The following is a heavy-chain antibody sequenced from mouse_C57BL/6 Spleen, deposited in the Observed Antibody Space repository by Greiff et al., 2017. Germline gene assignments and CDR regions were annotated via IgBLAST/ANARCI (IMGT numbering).Heavy chain of an antibody. V-gene: IGHV5-4*01. D-gene: IGHD1-1*01. CDR1: GFTFSSYA. CDR3: ARDDYGSSYAGFAY. CDR2: ISDGGSYT. Sequence: EVQLVESGGGLVKPGGSLKLSCAASGFTFSSYAMSWVRQTPEKRLEWVATISDGGSYTYYPDNVKGRFTISRDNAKNNLYLQMSHLKSEDTAMYYCARDDYGSSYAGFAYWGQGTLVTVSA. J-gene: IGHJ3*01.